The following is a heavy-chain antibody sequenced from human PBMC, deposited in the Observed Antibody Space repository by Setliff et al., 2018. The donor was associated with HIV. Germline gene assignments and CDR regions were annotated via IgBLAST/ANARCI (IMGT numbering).Heavy chain of an antibody. V-gene: IGHV4-59*01. CDR2: IYYSGST. D-gene: IGHD2-15*01. J-gene: IGHJ3*02. CDR3: ATGWRVDAFDI. CDR1: GGSISSDY. Sequence: SETLSLTCTVSGGSISSDYWSWIRQPPGKGLEWTGYIYYSGSTDYNPSLRSRVTISVDTSKNQFSLKLSSVTAADTAVYYCATGWRVDAFDIWGQGTMVTVSS.